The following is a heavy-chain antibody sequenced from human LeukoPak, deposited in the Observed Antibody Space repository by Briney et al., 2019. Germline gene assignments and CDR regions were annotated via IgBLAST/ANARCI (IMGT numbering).Heavy chain of an antibody. Sequence: GGSLRLSCAASGFTFSSYAMSWVRQAPGKGLEWVSAISGSGGSTYYADSVKGRFTISRDNSKNTLYLQMNSLRDEDTALYYCARDYKGSGDYWFDPWGQGTLVTVSS. V-gene: IGHV3-23*01. J-gene: IGHJ5*02. CDR2: ISGSGGST. CDR1: GFTFSSYA. D-gene: IGHD3-10*01. CDR3: ARDYKGSGDYWFDP.